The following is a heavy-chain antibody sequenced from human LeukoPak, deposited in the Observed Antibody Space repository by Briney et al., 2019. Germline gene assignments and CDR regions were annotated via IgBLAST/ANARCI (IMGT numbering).Heavy chain of an antibody. V-gene: IGHV3-30*04. Sequence: GGSLRLSCEASGFIFSNYAMKWVRQAPGKGLEWVALVSKDGSERLYADSVKGRFIISRDNSKNTLYLQMNSLRPEDTAVYYCAREGTVTDNYYYYYMDVWGKGTTVTASS. J-gene: IGHJ6*03. CDR1: GFIFSNYA. CDR2: VSKDGSER. CDR3: AREGTVTDNYYYYYMDV. D-gene: IGHD4-11*01.